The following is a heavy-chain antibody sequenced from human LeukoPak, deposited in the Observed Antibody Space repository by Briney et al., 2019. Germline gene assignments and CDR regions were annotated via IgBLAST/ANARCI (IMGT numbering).Heavy chain of an antibody. CDR3: AKGGVGSGSLNYYYYYMDV. V-gene: IGHV3-23*01. J-gene: IGHJ6*03. CDR2: ISGSSGST. CDR1: GFTFSSYA. D-gene: IGHD3-10*01. Sequence: GGSLRLSCAASGFTFSSYAMSWVRQAPGKGLEWVSAISGSSGSTYYADSVKGRFTISRDNSKNTLYLQMNSLRAEDTAVYYCAKGGVGSGSLNYYYYYMDVWGKGTTVTVSS.